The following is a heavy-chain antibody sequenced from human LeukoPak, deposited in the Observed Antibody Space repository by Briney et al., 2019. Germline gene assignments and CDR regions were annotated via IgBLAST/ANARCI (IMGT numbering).Heavy chain of an antibody. V-gene: IGHV4-61*02. Sequence: PSQTLSLTCTVSGGSISSGSYYWSWIRQPAGKGLEWIGRIYTSGSTNYNPSLKSRVTISVDTSKSQFSLKLSSVTAADTAVYYCARESISSSWYGFDYWGQGTLVTVSS. J-gene: IGHJ4*02. CDR2: IYTSGST. D-gene: IGHD6-13*01. CDR3: ARESISSSWYGFDY. CDR1: GGSISSGSYY.